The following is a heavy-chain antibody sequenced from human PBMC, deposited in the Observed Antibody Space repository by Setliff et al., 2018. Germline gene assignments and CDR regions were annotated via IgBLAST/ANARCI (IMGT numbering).Heavy chain of an antibody. D-gene: IGHD5-12*01. V-gene: IGHV5-51*01. CDR2: IHPSSSDT. Sequence: RGESLKISCKGSGYSFTDYWIGWVRQMPGEGLEWMGIIHPSSSDTVYSPSFQGQVTISADRSITTAYLQWSSLKASDTAIYYCARNRVALYDAFDIWGQGTMVTVSS. CDR3: ARNRVALYDAFDI. CDR1: GYSFTDYW. J-gene: IGHJ3*02.